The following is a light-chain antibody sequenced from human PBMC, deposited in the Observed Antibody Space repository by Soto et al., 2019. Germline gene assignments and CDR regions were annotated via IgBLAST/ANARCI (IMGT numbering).Light chain of an antibody. J-gene: IGKJ4*01. CDR1: QGVSSSR. V-gene: IGKV3-15*01. Sequence: DIVLTQSPATLSLSPGERATLSCGASQGVSSSRLAWYQQKPGQAHRLVIYGASTRATGIPARFSGSGSGTEFTLTISSLQSEDFAVYYCQQYKNWPTLTFGGGTKVDIK. CDR3: QQYKNWPTLT. CDR2: GAS.